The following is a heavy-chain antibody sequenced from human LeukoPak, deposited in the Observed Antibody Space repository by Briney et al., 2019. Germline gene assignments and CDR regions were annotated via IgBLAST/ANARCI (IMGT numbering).Heavy chain of an antibody. CDR2: INHSGST. Sequence: SETLSLTCAVYGVSFSGYYWSWIRQPPGKGLEWIGEINHSGSTNYNPSLKSRVTLSVDTSKNQFSLKLSSVTAADTAVYYCARSRGWLQSHPLGYWGQGTLVTVSS. CDR3: ARSRGWLQSHPLGY. CDR1: GVSFSGYY. D-gene: IGHD5-24*01. V-gene: IGHV4-34*01. J-gene: IGHJ4*02.